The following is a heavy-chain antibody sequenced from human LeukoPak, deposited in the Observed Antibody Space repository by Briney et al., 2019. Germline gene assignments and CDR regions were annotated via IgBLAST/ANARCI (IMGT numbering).Heavy chain of an antibody. J-gene: IGHJ4*02. Sequence: PGRSLRLSCAPSGFSFCTSGMHWVRQAPGKGLEWVGFLQNDGSEKYFADSVKGRFTISRDNSKNTLYLQMNSLRAEDTAVYYCARESSRIAIGTLDFWGQGSLVTVSS. V-gene: IGHV3-33*05. D-gene: IGHD6-13*01. CDR2: LQNDGSEK. CDR3: ARESSRIAIGTLDF. CDR1: GFSFCTSG.